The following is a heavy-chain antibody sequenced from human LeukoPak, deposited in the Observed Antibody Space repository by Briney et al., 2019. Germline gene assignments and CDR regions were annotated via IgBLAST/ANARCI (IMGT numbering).Heavy chain of an antibody. CDR1: GYTFTGYY. CDR3: AGSYCTTTDCYTWFDP. V-gene: IGHV1-3*01. J-gene: IGHJ5*02. D-gene: IGHD2-2*02. CDR2: INAGYDNT. Sequence: ASVKVSCKASGYTFTGYYMHWVRQAPGQRLEWMGWINAGYDNTKYSQKFQGRVTITRDTSATTAYMELSSLRSEDTAVYYCAGSYCTTTDCYTWFDPWGQGTLVTVSS.